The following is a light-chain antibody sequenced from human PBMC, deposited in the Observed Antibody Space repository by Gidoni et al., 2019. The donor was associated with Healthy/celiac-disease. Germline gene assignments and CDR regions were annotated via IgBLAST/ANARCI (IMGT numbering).Light chain of an antibody. CDR1: SSDVGGYNY. V-gene: IGLV2-14*01. J-gene: IGLJ2*01. CDR2: DVS. Sequence: QSALTQPASVSGSPGQSITISCTGTSSDVGGYNYVSWYQQHPGKAPKLMIYDVSNRPSGVSNRVSGAKSGNTASRTISGLQAEDEADYYCSSYTSSSTRVFGGGTKLTVL. CDR3: SSYTSSSTRV.